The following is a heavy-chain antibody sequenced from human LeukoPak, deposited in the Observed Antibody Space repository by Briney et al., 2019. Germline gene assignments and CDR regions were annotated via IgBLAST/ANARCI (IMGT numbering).Heavy chain of an antibody. CDR1: GGSISSYY. CDR2: IYYSGST. Sequence: SETLSLTCTVSGGSISSYYWSWIRQPPGKGLEWIGYIYYSGSTNHNPSLKSRVTISVDTSKNQFSLKLSSVTAADTAVYYCARVVYSGYDFRGAMDVWGKGTTVTVSS. J-gene: IGHJ6*03. D-gene: IGHD5-12*01. V-gene: IGHV4-59*01. CDR3: ARVVYSGYDFRGAMDV.